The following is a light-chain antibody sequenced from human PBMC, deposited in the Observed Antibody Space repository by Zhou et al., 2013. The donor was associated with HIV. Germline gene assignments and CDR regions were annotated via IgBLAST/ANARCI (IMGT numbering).Light chain of an antibody. V-gene: IGKV1-39*01. CDR3: QQSDSVPLT. Sequence: DIQMTQSPSSLSAFVEDRVIITCRASQSISTYLNWYQLKPGRAPRLLISSASTLQNGVSARFSGSGSGADFTLTITTLQPEDFATYYCQQSDSVPLTFGGGTKVEI. CDR1: QSISTY. J-gene: IGKJ4*01. CDR2: SAS.